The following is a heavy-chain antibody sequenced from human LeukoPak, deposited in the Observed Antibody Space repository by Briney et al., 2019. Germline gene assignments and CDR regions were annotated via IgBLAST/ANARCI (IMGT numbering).Heavy chain of an antibody. D-gene: IGHD2-2*01. CDR3: ARDRCSSTSCYEHFDL. V-gene: IGHV4-59*01. CDR1: GGSISSYY. CDR2: IYYSGST. J-gene: IGHJ2*01. Sequence: PSETLSLTCTVYGGSISSYYWSWIRKPPGRGLEQIGYIYYSGSTNYNPSLKSRVTISVDTSKNQFSLKLSSVTAADTAVYYCARDRCSSTSCYEHFDLWGRGTLVTVSS.